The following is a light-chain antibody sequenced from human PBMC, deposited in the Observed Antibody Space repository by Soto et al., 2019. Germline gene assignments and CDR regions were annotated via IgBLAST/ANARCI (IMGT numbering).Light chain of an antibody. CDR2: GAS. CDR1: QTVSITY. Sequence: PGESATLSCRASQTVSITYLTWYQQKPGQAPRLLIFGASKRATGIPARFSGSGSGTDFTLTISSLEPEDFAVYYCQQRSNWPPWTFGQGTKVDIK. V-gene: IGKV3-11*01. J-gene: IGKJ1*01. CDR3: QQRSNWPPWT.